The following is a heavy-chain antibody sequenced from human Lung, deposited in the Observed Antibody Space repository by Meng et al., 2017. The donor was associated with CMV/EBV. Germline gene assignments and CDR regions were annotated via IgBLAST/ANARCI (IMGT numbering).Heavy chain of an antibody. CDR2: FLGNGEQ. D-gene: IGHD2-15*01. CDR1: NKYG. V-gene: IGHV3-23*01. CDR3: ARDRSVSLVTCFDS. J-gene: IGHJ4*02. Sequence: NKYGRPGGREAPGEGVGWVSRFLGNGEQYYAESVEGRLTISSDISKNTPYLQMNSLRAEDTAVYYCARDRSVSLVTCFDSWGQGTLVTVSS.